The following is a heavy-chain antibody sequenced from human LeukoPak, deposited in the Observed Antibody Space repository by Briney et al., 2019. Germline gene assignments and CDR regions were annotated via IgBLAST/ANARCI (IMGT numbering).Heavy chain of an antibody. Sequence: GGSLRLSCAASGFTFSSYAMSWVRQAPGKGLEWVSAISGSGGSTYYADSVKGRFTISRDNSKNTLYLQMDSLRAEDTAVYYCANWLSDTGFDYWGQGTLVTVSS. CDR1: GFTFSSYA. CDR3: ANWLSDTGFDY. D-gene: IGHD3-9*01. J-gene: IGHJ4*02. V-gene: IGHV3-23*01. CDR2: ISGSGGST.